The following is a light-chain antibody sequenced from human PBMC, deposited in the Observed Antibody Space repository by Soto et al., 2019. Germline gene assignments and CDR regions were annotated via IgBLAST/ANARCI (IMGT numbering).Light chain of an antibody. CDR2: DVS. V-gene: IGLV2-11*01. J-gene: IGLJ3*02. Sequence: QSALTQPRSVSGSPGQSVTISCTGTSSDVGDYNYVSWYQQYPGNAPKLVIYDVSKRPSGVPDRFSGSKSGNTASRTISGLQAEDEADYYCCSFAGSYTFWVFGGGTKLTVL. CDR3: CSFAGSYTFWV. CDR1: SSDVGDYNY.